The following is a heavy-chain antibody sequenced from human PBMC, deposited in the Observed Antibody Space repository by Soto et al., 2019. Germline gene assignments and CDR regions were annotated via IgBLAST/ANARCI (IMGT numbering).Heavy chain of an antibody. J-gene: IGHJ3*02. Sequence: SETLSLTCTVSGGSISSYYWSWIRQPPGKGLEWIGYIYYSGSTNYNPSLKSRVTISVDTSKNQFSLKLISVTAADTAVDYCARESTPGTTGDAFDIWGQGTMVTVSS. CDR3: ARESTPGTTGDAFDI. CDR1: GGSISSYY. V-gene: IGHV4-59*01. D-gene: IGHD1-1*01. CDR2: IYYSGST.